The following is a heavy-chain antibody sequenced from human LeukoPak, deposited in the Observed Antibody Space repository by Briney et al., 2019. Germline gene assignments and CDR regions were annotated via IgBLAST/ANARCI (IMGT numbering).Heavy chain of an antibody. CDR3: ARGCRIAARPNLSYWFDP. CDR1: GYTFTSYD. CDR2: IIPIFGTA. Sequence: SVKVSCKASGYTFTSYDINWVRQAPGQGLEWMGGIIPIFGTANYAQKFQGRVTITADESTSTAYMELSSLRSEDTAVYYCARGCRIAARPNLSYWFDPWGQGTLVTVSS. V-gene: IGHV1-69*13. J-gene: IGHJ5*02. D-gene: IGHD6-6*01.